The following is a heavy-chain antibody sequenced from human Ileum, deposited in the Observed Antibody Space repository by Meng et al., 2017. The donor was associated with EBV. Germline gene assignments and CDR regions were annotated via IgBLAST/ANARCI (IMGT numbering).Heavy chain of an antibody. CDR3: ASAYDYGDYEAFAY. CDR1: GGPISTGNFY. J-gene: IGHJ4*02. Sequence: LHLQESGPGLVNPSETLSLTCTVSGGPISTGNFYWGWIRQSPGKALECIGTIYYRGNTFYNPSLKSRLTISIDTSKNEFSLTLRSVTAADTALYYCASAYDYGDYEAFAYWGPGSLVTVSS. CDR2: IYYRGNT. D-gene: IGHD4-17*01. V-gene: IGHV4-39*07.